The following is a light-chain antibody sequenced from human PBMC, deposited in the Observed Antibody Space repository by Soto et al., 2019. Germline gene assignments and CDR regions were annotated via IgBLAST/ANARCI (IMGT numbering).Light chain of an antibody. CDR2: DAS. CDR3: QQYDDVSIT. CDR1: QDIYNY. V-gene: IGKV1-33*01. J-gene: IGKJ5*01. Sequence: DIQMTLSPSSLSASVGDRVTITFQASQDIYNYLNWYQQKPGKAPKLLIYDASNLETGVPSRFSGSGSGTHFTFTISSLQPEDIATYYCQQYDDVSITFGQGTRLEIK.